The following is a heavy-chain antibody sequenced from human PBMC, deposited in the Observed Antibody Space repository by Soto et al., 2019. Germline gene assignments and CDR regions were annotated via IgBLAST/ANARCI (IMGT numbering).Heavy chain of an antibody. D-gene: IGHD3-9*01. Sequence: KESGPTLVRPTQTLTLTCAFSGFSLSTSGVGVGWIRQPPGKALEWLAVIYWDDSKHYSPSLRSSVTITKDTSKNQVVLTMTNMDPMDTGTYYCAHKGPEDWPLDYWGQGTLVTVSS. CDR3: AHKGPEDWPLDY. J-gene: IGHJ4*02. CDR2: IYWDDSK. V-gene: IGHV2-5*02. CDR1: GFSLSTSGVG.